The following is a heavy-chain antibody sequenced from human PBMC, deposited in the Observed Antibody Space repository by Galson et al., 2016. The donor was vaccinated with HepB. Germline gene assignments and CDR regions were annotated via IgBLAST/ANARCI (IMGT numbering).Heavy chain of an antibody. CDR2: ISSGGTTT. D-gene: IGHD3/OR15-3a*01. CDR1: GFTFSRYE. Sequence: SLRLSCAASGFTFSRYEMNWVRQAPGKGLEWVSYISSGGTTTYYADSVKGRFTISRDNAKNSLYLQMNSLRAEDTAVYYVAREPFRFDDLWTGPPKNPDHWGQGTVVTVSS. CDR3: AREPFRFDDLWTGPPKNPDH. J-gene: IGHJ5*02. V-gene: IGHV3-48*03.